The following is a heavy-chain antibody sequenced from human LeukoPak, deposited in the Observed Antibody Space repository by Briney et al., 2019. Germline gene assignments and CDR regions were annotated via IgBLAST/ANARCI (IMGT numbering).Heavy chain of an antibody. CDR3: ARDLWELLSGFDP. CDR1: GGTFSSYA. CDR2: IIPILGIA. D-gene: IGHD1-26*01. V-gene: IGHV1-69*04. J-gene: IGHJ5*02. Sequence: KISCKASGGTFSSYAISWVRQAPGQGLEWMGRIIPILGIANYAQKFQGRVTITADKSTSTAYMELSSLRSEDTAVYYCARDLWELLSGFDPWGQGTLVTVSS.